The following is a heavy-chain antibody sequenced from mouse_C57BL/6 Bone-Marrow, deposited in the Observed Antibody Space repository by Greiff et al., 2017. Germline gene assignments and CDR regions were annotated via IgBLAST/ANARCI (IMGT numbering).Heavy chain of an antibody. CDR3: ARHGYFDV. V-gene: IGHV5-6*01. CDR1: GFTFSSYG. Sequence: EVKLMESGGDLVKPGGSLKLSCAASGFTFSSYGMSLVRQTPDKRLEWVATISSGGSYTYYPDSVKGRFTISRDNAKNTLYLQMSSLKSEDTAMYYCARHGYFDVWGTGTTVTVSS. J-gene: IGHJ1*03. CDR2: ISSGGSYT.